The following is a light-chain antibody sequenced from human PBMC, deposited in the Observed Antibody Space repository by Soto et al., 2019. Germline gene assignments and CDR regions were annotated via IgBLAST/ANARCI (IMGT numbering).Light chain of an antibody. CDR2: GTS. CDR3: QQYGTTPWT. V-gene: IGKV3-20*01. Sequence: EIVLTQSPGTLSLSPGERATLSCRASQSVSSGYLAWYQHKPGQAPRLLISGTSSRATGIPDRFSGSGAETDFTLTISRLEPEDFAVYYCQQYGTTPWTFGQGTKVDIK. J-gene: IGKJ1*01. CDR1: QSVSSGY.